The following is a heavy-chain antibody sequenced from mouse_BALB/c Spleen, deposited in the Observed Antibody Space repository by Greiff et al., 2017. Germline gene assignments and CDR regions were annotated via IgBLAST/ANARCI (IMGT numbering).Heavy chain of an antibody. CDR2: IYPGNSDT. Sequence: EVQLQQSGTVLARPGASVKMSCKASGYSFTSYWMHWVKQRPGQGLEWIGAIYPGNSDTSYNQKFKGKAKLTAVTSASTAYMELSSLTNEDSAVYYWTRDYYGSSYPAWFAYWGQGTLVTVSA. CDR1: GYSFTSYW. J-gene: IGHJ3*01. CDR3: TRDYYGSSYPAWFAY. D-gene: IGHD1-1*01. V-gene: IGHV1-5*01.